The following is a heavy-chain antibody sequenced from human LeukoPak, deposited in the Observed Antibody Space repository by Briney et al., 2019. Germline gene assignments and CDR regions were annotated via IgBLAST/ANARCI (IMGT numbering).Heavy chain of an antibody. J-gene: IGHJ6*03. V-gene: IGHV1-2*02. CDR2: INPAGGGT. CDR3: ARVRTSGWSLGGTIYYYMDV. Sequence: GASVKVSCKASGYTFTDYYIHWVRQAPGQGLEWMGWINPAGGGTNYAQNFQGRVTMTSDTSISTAYMELSSLRSDDTAVYYCARVRTSGWSLGGTIYYYMDVWGKGTTVTVSS. D-gene: IGHD6-19*01. CDR1: GYTFTDYY.